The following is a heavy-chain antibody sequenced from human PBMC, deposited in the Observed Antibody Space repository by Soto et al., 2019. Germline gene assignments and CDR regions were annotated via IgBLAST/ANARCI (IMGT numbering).Heavy chain of an antibody. CDR1: GFTFSKYN. Sequence: EVQVVESGGGLVKPGGSLRLSCSASGFTFSKYNMNWVRQAPGKGLEWVSSISSSSAYIYYGDSVKGRFTISRDNAKMSLFLQMNSLRAEDTAMYYCVGGFYNSSTYDSVWGRGTLVTVSS. J-gene: IGHJ4*02. D-gene: IGHD3-16*01. CDR2: ISSSSAYI. V-gene: IGHV3-21*01. CDR3: VGGFYNSSTYDSV.